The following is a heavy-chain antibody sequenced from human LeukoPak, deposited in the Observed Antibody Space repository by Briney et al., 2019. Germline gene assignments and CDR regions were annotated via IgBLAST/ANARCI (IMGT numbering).Heavy chain of an antibody. CDR2: ISYDGSNK. CDR3: AKASGWSRGYFDY. CDR1: GFTFSSYG. V-gene: IGHV3-30*18. D-gene: IGHD6-19*01. J-gene: IGHJ4*02. Sequence: PGGSLRLSCAASGFTFSSYGMFWVRQAPGKGLEWVAVISYDGSNKDYADSVKGRFTISRDNSKNTLFLQMNSLRAEDTAVYYCAKASGWSRGYFDYWGQGTLVTASS.